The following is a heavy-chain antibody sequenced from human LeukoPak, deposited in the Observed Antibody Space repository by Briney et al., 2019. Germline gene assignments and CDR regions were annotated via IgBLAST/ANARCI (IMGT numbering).Heavy chain of an antibody. CDR1: GYTFTSYG. D-gene: IGHD3-3*01. Sequence: ASVKVSCKASGYTFTSYGISWVRQAPGQGLEWMGWISAYNGNTNYAQKLQGRVTMTTDTSTSTAYMEPRSLRSDDTAVYYCARGPLPWYDFWSGYYTNWFDPWGQGTLVTVSS. V-gene: IGHV1-18*01. CDR3: ARGPLPWYDFWSGYYTNWFDP. CDR2: ISAYNGNT. J-gene: IGHJ5*02.